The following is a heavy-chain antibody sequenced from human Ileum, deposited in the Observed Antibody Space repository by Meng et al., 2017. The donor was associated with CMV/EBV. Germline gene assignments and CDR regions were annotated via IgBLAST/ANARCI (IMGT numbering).Heavy chain of an antibody. CDR2: INSDGSST. CDR1: GFTFSSYW. V-gene: IGHV3-74*01. CDR3: ARVRDIAARVGDY. Sequence: GESLKISCAASGFTFSSYWMYWVRQAPGKGLVWVSRINSDGSSTSYADSVKGRFTISRDNAKNTLYLQMNSLRAEDTAVYYCARVRDIAARVGDYWGQGTLVTVSS. J-gene: IGHJ4*02. D-gene: IGHD6-6*01.